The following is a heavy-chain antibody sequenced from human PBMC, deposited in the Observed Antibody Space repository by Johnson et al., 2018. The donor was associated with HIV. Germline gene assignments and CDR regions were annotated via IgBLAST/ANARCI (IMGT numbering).Heavy chain of an antibody. CDR2: VSWTSGSI. J-gene: IGHJ3*02. CDR1: GFTFDDYA. V-gene: IGHV3-9*01. CDR3: ARVTTMMDSDAFDI. D-gene: IGHD5-12*01. Sequence: VQLAESGGGLVRPGGSLRLSCAASGFTFDDYAMHWVRQAPGKGLEWVSGVSWTSGSIGYADSVKGRFSTSRDYYKNTVYLQMNSLRVEYTAVYYCARVTTMMDSDAFDIWGQGTMVTVSS.